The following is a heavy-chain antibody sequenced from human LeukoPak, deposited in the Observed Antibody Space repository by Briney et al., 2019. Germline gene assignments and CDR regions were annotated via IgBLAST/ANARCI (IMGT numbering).Heavy chain of an antibody. V-gene: IGHV4-59*01. Sequence: PSETLSLTCTVSGVSLSNYYWSWIRQPPGKGLVWIAYIYDSESTNYIPELKSRVTISVDTSNHQFSLKRSSVAAADTAVYYCARVLARGMAVADYAFDIWGQGTMVTVSS. CDR1: GVSLSNYY. CDR2: IYDSEST. J-gene: IGHJ3*02. D-gene: IGHD6-19*01. CDR3: ARVLARGMAVADYAFDI.